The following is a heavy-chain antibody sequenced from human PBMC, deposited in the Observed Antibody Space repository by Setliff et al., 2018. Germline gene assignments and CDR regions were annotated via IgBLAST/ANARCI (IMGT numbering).Heavy chain of an antibody. Sequence: ASVKVSCKASGYSFAKYALHWVRQAPGQRLEWMGWINAGNGNTKYSQNFQGRVTITRDTSASTAYVELSSLRPEDTAVYYCAREVLPLVREEAFYIWGQGTMVTVSS. D-gene: IGHD2-2*01. CDR3: AREVLPLVREEAFYI. CDR1: GYSFAKYA. J-gene: IGHJ3*02. V-gene: IGHV1-3*01. CDR2: INAGNGNT.